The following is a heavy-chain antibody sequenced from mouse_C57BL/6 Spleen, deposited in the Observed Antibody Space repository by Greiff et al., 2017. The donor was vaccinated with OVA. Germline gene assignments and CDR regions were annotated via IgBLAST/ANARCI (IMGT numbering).Heavy chain of an antibody. CDR2: FYPGSGSI. V-gene: IGHV1-62-2*01. CDR1: GYTFTEYT. D-gene: IGHD2-1*01. Sequence: QVQLQQSGAELVKPGASVKLSCKASGYTFTEYTIHWVKQRSGQGLEWIGWFYPGSGSIKYNEKFKDKATLTADKSSSTVYMELSRLTSEDSAVYFWARHEDVYYGNPRGYAMDYWGQGTSVTVSS. J-gene: IGHJ4*01. CDR3: ARHEDVYYGNPRGYAMDY.